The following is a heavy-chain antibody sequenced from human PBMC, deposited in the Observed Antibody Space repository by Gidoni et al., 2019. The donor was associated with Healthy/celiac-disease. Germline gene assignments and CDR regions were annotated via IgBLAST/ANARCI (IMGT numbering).Heavy chain of an antibody. D-gene: IGHD1-26*01. Sequence: EVQLVESGGGLVQPGGSLRLSCAASGFTFSSYAMSWVRQAPGKGLEWVSAISGSGGSIYYAASVKGRFTISRDNSNNTLYLQMNSLRAEDTAVYYCAKGRISGSYLGLDYWGQGTLVTVSS. CDR1: GFTFSSYA. V-gene: IGHV3-23*04. CDR2: ISGSGGSI. J-gene: IGHJ4*02. CDR3: AKGRISGSYLGLDY.